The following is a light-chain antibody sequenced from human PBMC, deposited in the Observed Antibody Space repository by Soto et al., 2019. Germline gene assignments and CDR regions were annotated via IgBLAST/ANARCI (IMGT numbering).Light chain of an antibody. CDR1: QGISSY. CDR2: AAS. V-gene: IGKV1-9*01. Sequence: DIPLTQSPSFLFAYVGDRVNITCRASQGISSYLAWYQQKPGKAPKLLIYAASTLQSGVPSRFSGSGSGTEFTLTISSLQPEDFATYYCQQYNSYSRTFGQGTKVDIK. J-gene: IGKJ1*01. CDR3: QQYNSYSRT.